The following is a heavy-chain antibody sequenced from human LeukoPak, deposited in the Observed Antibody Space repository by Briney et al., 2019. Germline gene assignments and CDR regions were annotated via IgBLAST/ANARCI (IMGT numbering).Heavy chain of an antibody. CDR3: AKDRGLAIPALY. V-gene: IGHV3-30*02. J-gene: IGHJ4*02. CDR1: GFTFTNYG. Sequence: GGSLRLSCATSGFTFTNYGMHWVRQAPGKGLEWVAFIQYDGNNKYYADSVKGRLTISRDNSKNTLYLQMNSLRAEDTAVYYCAKDRGLAIPALYWGQGTLITVSS. D-gene: IGHD2-2*02. CDR2: IQYDGNNK.